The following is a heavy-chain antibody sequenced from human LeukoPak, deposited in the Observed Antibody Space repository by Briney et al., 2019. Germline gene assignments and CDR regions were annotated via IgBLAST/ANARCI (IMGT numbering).Heavy chain of an antibody. D-gene: IGHD1-7*01. J-gene: IGHJ4*02. CDR3: ARGSGTTLLGIDY. V-gene: IGHV3-11*01. CDR1: GFTFSDYY. Sequence: PGGSLRLSCAASGFTFSDYYMSRIRQAPGKGLEWVSYISSSGSTMYYADSVKGRFTISRDNAKNSLYLQMNSLRAEDTAVYYCARGSGTTLLGIDYWGQGTLVTVSS. CDR2: ISSSGSTM.